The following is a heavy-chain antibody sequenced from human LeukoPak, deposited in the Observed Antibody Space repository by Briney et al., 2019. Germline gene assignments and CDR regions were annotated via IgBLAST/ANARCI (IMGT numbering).Heavy chain of an antibody. Sequence: PGGSLRLSCAASGFTFSSYGMHWVRQAPGKGLEWVAFIRHDGSNKNYADSVKGRFTISRDNSKNTLYLQMNSLRAEDTAVYYCAGDPGNYYGSGSYPDYWGQGTLVTVSS. CDR2: IRHDGSNK. CDR1: GFTFSSYG. V-gene: IGHV3-30*02. D-gene: IGHD3-10*01. CDR3: AGDPGNYYGSGSYPDY. J-gene: IGHJ4*02.